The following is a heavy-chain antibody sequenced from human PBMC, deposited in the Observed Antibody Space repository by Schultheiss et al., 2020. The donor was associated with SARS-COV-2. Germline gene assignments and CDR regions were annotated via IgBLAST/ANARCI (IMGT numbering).Heavy chain of an antibody. J-gene: IGHJ5*02. CDR3: ARLDGWLRGWFDP. CDR2: IGSPDET. V-gene: IGHV3-23*01. D-gene: IGHD5-12*01. CDR1: GFDFNTYA. Sequence: GESLKISCAASGFDFNTYAMNWVRQPPGKGLEWVSVIGSPDETYYADSVRGRFTISRDDSRHILYLQMNSLRTEDTAVYYCARLDGWLRGWFDPWGQGTLVTVSS.